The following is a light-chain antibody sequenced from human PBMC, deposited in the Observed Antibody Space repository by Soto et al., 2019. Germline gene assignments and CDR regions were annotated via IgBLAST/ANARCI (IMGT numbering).Light chain of an antibody. CDR2: KAS. Sequence: DIQMTQSPSTLSASVGDRVTITCRASQSLRNWLAWYQQKPGKAPKLLIYKASSLESGVPSRFSGSGSGAEFTLTINGLQPDDFATYYCQQYNSYSETFGQGTKVEIK. J-gene: IGKJ1*01. CDR1: QSLRNW. CDR3: QQYNSYSET. V-gene: IGKV1-5*03.